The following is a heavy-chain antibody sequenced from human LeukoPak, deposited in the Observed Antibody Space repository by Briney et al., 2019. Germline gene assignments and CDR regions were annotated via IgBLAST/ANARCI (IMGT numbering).Heavy chain of an antibody. CDR3: ARKSGDY. V-gene: IGHV4-59*08. J-gene: IGHJ4*02. CDR1: GGSISSYY. CDR2: IYYTGST. Sequence: SETLSLTCTVSGGSISSYYWRWMRQAPGKGLEWIGYIYYTGSTNYNPSLNSRVTISVLTSKNQFSLKLSSVTAADTAVYYCARKSGDYWGQGTLVPVFS.